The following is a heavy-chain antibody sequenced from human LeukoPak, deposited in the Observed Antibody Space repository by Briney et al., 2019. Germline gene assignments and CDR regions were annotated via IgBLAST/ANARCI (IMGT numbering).Heavy chain of an antibody. D-gene: IGHD3-10*01. J-gene: IGHJ4*02. CDR2: ISSSGSTI. V-gene: IGHV3-11*04. Sequence: GGSLRLSCAASGFTFSDYYMSLIRQAPGKGLEWVSYISSSGSTIYYADSVKGRFTISRDNAKNSLYLQMNSLRAEDTAVYYCASGITMVREIDYWGQGTLVTVSS. CDR1: GFTFSDYY. CDR3: ASGITMVREIDY.